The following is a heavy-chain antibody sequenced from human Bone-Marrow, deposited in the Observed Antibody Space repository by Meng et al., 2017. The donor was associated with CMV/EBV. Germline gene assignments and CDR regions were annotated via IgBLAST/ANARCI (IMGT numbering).Heavy chain of an antibody. J-gene: IGHJ4*02. Sequence: ASVKVSCKASGYTFTSYGISWVRQAPGQGLEWMGWISAYNGNTNYAQKLQGRVTMTTDTSTSTAYMELRSLRSDDTAVYYGARGEGRITIFGVVIKGPLAYWGQGTLVTVSS. CDR1: GYTFTSYG. D-gene: IGHD3-3*01. CDR3: ARGEGRITIFGVVIKGPLAY. V-gene: IGHV1-18*01. CDR2: ISAYNGNT.